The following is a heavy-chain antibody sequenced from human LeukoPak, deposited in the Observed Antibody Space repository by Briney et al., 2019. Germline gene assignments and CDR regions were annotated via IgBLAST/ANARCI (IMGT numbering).Heavy chain of an antibody. D-gene: IGHD6-13*01. V-gene: IGHV1-46*01. J-gene: IGHJ4*02. CDR1: GHTFTTYY. CDR3: ARDFSSWFPLDY. Sequence: VASVKVSCKASGHTFTTYYVHLVRQAPGQGLEWMGIINPSGGSTSYAQKFQGRVTITADESTSTAYMELSSLRSEDTAVYYCARDFSSWFPLDYWGQGTLVTVSS. CDR2: INPSGGST.